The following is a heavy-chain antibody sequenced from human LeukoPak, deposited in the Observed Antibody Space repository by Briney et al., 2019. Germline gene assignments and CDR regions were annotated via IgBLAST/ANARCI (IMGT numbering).Heavy chain of an antibody. CDR3: ATDTGYCSSTSCPEHYFDY. CDR2: LDPEDGET. J-gene: IGHJ4*02. CDR1: GYTLTELS. V-gene: IGHV1-24*01. D-gene: IGHD2-2*01. Sequence: ASVKVSCKVSGYTLTELSMHWVRQAPGKGLEWMGGLDPEDGETIYAQKFQGRVTMTEDTSTDTAYMELSSLRSEDTAVYYCATDTGYCSSTSCPEHYFDYWGQGTLVTVSS.